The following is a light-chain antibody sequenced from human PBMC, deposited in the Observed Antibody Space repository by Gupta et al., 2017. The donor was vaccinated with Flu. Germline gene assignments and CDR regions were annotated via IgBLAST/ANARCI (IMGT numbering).Light chain of an antibody. V-gene: IGLV3-25*03. CDR1: ALPKQY. CDR3: QSADSSGTYV. J-gene: IGLJ1*01. Sequence: PGQTARITCSGDALPKQYAYWYQQKPGQAPVLVIYKDSERPSGIPERFSGSSSGTTVTVTISGVQAEDEADYYCQSADSSGTYVFGTGTKVTVL. CDR2: KDS.